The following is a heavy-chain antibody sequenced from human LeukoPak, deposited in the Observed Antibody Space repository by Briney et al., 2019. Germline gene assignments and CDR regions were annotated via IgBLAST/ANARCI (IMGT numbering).Heavy chain of an antibody. D-gene: IGHD3-22*01. CDR1: GGSISSYY. J-gene: IGHJ5*02. Sequence: SEALSLTCPDSGGSISSYYWSWVRQPPGKGLEWIGEINHSGSTNDNPSLKSRVTISVDTSKNPFSLKLSSVTAADTGVYYCARGVFMDYYDSSGYPWRERTLVTVP. CDR2: INHSGST. V-gene: IGHV4-34*01. CDR3: ARGVFMDYYDSSGYP.